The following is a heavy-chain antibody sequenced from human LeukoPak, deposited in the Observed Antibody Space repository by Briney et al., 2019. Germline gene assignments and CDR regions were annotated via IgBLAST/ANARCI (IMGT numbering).Heavy chain of an antibody. CDR1: GFAFSSYD. V-gene: IGHV3-23*01. CDR2: ISAFGGST. CDR3: AARPVGMDV. D-gene: IGHD1-1*01. Sequence: PGGSLRLSCAASGFAFSSYDMTWVRQAPGKGLEWVSTISAFGGSTNYADSVKGRFTISRDNSKSTLYLQMNSLRAEDTPVYYCAARPVGMDVWGQGTTVTVSS. J-gene: IGHJ6*02.